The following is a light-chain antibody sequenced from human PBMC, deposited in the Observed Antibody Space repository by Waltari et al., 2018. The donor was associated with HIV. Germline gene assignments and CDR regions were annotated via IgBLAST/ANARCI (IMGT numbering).Light chain of an antibody. CDR1: QSINDY. V-gene: IGKV1-39*01. Sequence: DIQMTQSPPSLSASVGDTVTITCRASQSINDYLNWYQQKPGKAPKLLIYGASTLESGFPSRFSGSGSGRDFALTISSLQPDDFAHYYCQQSYDMHTFGPGTKLDIK. CDR3: QQSYDMHT. CDR2: GAS. J-gene: IGKJ2*01.